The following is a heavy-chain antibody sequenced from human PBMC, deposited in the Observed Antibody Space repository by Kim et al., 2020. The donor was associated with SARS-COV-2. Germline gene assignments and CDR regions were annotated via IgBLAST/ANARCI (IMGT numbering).Heavy chain of an antibody. D-gene: IGHD1-26*01. CDR3: AADSGSYFMILRPPDY. J-gene: IGHJ4*02. CDR2: ISYDGSNK. V-gene: IGHV3-33*05. CDR1: GFTFSSYG. Sequence: GGSLRLSCAASGFTFSSYGMHWVRQAPGKGLEWVAVISYDGSNKYYADSVKGRFTISRDNSKNTLYLQMNSLRAEDTAVYYCAADSGSYFMILRPPDYWGQGTLVTVSS.